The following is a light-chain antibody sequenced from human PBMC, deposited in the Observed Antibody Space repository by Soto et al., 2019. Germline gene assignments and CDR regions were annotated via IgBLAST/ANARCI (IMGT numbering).Light chain of an antibody. V-gene: IGKV2D-29*01. Sequence: EIVMTQTPLSLSVTPGQSASISCRSSQTLLHSNGKSYLYWYLQKAGQAPQLLIYEVSKRFSGVPDRFSGSGVGTYFTLKISRVEAEDVGVYYCLQSLHFPLTFGGGTKVEIK. J-gene: IGKJ4*01. CDR2: EVS. CDR1: QTLLHSNGKSY. CDR3: LQSLHFPLT.